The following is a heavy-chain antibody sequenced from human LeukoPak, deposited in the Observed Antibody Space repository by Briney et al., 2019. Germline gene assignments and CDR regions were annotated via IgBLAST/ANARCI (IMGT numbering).Heavy chain of an antibody. CDR2: IYPGDSDT. V-gene: IGHV5-51*01. J-gene: IGHJ2*01. CDR3: ARISSYYSTDRSYWYFDL. Sequence: GESLKISYKGSGYTFTSTWIGWVRQMPGKGLEWMGIIYPGDSDTRYSPSFQGQVTISADKSISTAYLQWSSLKASDTAIYYCARISSYYSTDRSYWYFDLWGRGTLVTVSS. CDR1: GYTFTSTW. D-gene: IGHD3-22*01.